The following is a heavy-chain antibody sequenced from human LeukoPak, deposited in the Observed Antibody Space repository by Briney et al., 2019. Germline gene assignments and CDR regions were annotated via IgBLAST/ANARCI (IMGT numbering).Heavy chain of an antibody. CDR1: GFTVSSNY. J-gene: IGHJ4*02. CDR3: ARVPLNSGWYFDY. D-gene: IGHD6-19*01. Sequence: GGSLRLSCAASGFTVSSNYMSWVRQAPGKGLEWVSVIYSGGSTYYADSVKGRFTISRDNSKNTLYLQMNSLRAEDTAVYYCARVPLNSGWYFDYWGQGTLVTVSS. V-gene: IGHV3-66*01. CDR2: IYSGGST.